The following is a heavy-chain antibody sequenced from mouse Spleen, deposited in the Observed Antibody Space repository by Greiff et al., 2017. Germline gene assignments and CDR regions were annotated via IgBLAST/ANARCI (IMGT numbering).Heavy chain of an antibody. V-gene: IGHV1-4*01. J-gene: IGHJ4*01. CDR2: INPSSGYT. CDR1: GYTFTSYT. Sequence: VQLQQSGAELARPGASVKMSCKASGYTFTSYTMHWVKQRPGQGLEWIGYINPSSGYTKYNQKFKDKATLTADKSFSTAYMQLSSLTSEDSAVYYCARSTTGTGAMDYWGQGTSVTVSS. D-gene: IGHD1-1*01. CDR3: ARSTTGTGAMDY.